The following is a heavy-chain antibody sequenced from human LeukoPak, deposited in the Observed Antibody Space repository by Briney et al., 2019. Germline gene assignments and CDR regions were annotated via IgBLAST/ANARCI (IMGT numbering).Heavy chain of an antibody. CDR1: GFTVSSNY. D-gene: IGHD5-18*01. CDR3: ARDRVDTAMVTVEAFDI. V-gene: IGHV3-53*01. J-gene: IGHJ3*02. Sequence: GGSLRLSCAASGFTVSSNYMSWVRQAPGKGLEWVSVIYSGGSTYYADSVEGRFTISRDNSKNTLYLQMNSLRAEDTAVYYCARDRVDTAMVTVEAFDIWGQGTMVTVSS. CDR2: IYSGGST.